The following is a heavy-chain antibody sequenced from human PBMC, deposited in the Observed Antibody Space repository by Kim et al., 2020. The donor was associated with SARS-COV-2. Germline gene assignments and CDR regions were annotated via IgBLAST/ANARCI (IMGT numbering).Heavy chain of an antibody. J-gene: IGHJ4*02. Sequence: GRFTISRDNAKNSLYLQMNSLRAEDTAVYYCARVGGLGLYCSSTSCYVDYWGKGTLVTVSS. CDR3: ARVGGLGLYCSSTSCYVDY. V-gene: IGHV3-11*06. D-gene: IGHD2-2*01.